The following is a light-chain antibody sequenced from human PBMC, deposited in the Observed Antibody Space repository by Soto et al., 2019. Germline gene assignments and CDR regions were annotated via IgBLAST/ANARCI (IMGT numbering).Light chain of an antibody. CDR1: QTISSW. V-gene: IGKV1-5*03. CDR2: KAS. Sequence: DIQMTQSPSTLSGSVGDRVTITCRASQTISSWLAWYQQKPGKAPKLLIYKASTLKSGVPSRFSGSGSWTEFTLTISCLQPDDFATYYCQHYNSYSEAFGQGTQVELK. J-gene: IGKJ1*01. CDR3: QHYNSYSEA.